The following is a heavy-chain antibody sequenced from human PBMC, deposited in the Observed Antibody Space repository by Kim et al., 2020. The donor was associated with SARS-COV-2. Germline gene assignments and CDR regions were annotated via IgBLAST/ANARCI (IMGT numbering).Heavy chain of an antibody. CDR2: INDDGSDT. Sequence: GGSLRLSCAASGFTFSDFNMQWVRQALGKGLIWVSRINDDGSDTRYADFAKGRFTISRDNAKNTLNLQMHSLRAEDTAVYYCARDLDYILFDYWGQGALVTVSS. D-gene: IGHD4-4*01. J-gene: IGHJ4*02. V-gene: IGHV3-74*01. CDR3: ARDLDYILFDY. CDR1: GFTFSDFN.